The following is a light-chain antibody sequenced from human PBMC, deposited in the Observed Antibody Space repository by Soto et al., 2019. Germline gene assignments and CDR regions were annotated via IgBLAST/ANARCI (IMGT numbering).Light chain of an antibody. J-gene: IGKJ1*01. CDR3: QQYNSYWT. V-gene: IGKV1-5*01. CDR1: QSXXXW. Sequence: DIXXTQSPSTLSAXVGGRVTITCRASQSXXXWLAWYQQKPGKAPKLLIYDASSLESGVPSRFSGSGSGTEFTLTISSLQPDDFATYYCQQYNSYWTFGQGTKVEIK. CDR2: DAS.